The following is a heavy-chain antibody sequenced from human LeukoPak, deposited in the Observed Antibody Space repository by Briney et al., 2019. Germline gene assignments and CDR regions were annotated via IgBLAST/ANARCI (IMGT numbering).Heavy chain of an antibody. CDR1: GGSISSSSDY. V-gene: IGHV4-39*07. J-gene: IGHJ5*02. CDR3: VRGRYSSGWFKDKNWFDP. D-gene: IGHD6-19*01. CDR2: MYYSGST. Sequence: SETLSLTCTVSGGSISSSSDYWGWVRQPPRKGLEWIGSMYYSGSTYYNPSLRSRVTISVDAPKNQFSLKLSSVTAADTAVYYCVRGRYSSGWFKDKNWFDPWGQGIPVTVSS.